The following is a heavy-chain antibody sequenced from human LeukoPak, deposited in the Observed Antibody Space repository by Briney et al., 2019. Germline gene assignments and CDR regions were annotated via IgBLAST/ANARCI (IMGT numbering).Heavy chain of an antibody. Sequence: SETLSLTCTVSGGSISSSSYYWGWIRQPPGKGLEWIGRIYYSGSTYYNPSLKSRVTISVDTPKNQFSLKLSSVTAADTAVYYCARSDVDIVLMVYGNWFDPWGQGTLVTVSS. V-gene: IGHV4-39*07. CDR1: GGSISSSSYY. D-gene: IGHD2-8*01. CDR2: IYYSGST. J-gene: IGHJ5*02. CDR3: ARSDVDIVLMVYGNWFDP.